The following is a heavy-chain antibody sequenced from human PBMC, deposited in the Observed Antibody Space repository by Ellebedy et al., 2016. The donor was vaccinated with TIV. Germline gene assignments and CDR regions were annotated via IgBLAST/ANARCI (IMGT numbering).Heavy chain of an antibody. CDR3: ARGLYADDI. V-gene: IGHV3-9*01. J-gene: IGHJ2*01. CDR2: ISWNSGSI. D-gene: IGHD3-3*01. Sequence: PGGSLRLSCAASGFTLADYAMHWVRQAPGKDLEWVSGISWNSGSIGYADSVKGRFTISSDNSKNTLYLQMNSLRAEDTTVYYCARGLYADDIWGRGTLVTVSS. CDR1: GFTLADYA.